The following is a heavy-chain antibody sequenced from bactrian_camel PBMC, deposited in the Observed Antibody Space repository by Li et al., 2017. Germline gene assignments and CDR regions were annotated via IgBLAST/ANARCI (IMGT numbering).Heavy chain of an antibody. CDR3: ATSWYAGSFYPLGSSRYTY. CDR2: IYLSEI. Sequence: DVQLVESGGVTVQAGGSLRLSCSVNMARSGYCMGWFRRAPGKEREGVAAIYLSEIHYAPSVEGRFTISLDNAEKTVYLQMNSLRPEDTAMYYCATSWYAGSFYPLGSSRYTYWGRGTQVTVS. V-gene: IGHV3S40*01. D-gene: IGHD5*01. J-gene: IGHJ4*01. CDR1: MARSGYC.